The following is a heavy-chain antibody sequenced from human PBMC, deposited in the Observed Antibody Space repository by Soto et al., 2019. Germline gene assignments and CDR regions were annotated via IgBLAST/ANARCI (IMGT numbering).Heavy chain of an antibody. V-gene: IGHV4-4*07. CDR3: SRVGCSNSKCYTRGMDV. CDR2: IYSDGTT. J-gene: IGHJ6*02. D-gene: IGHD2-2*01. Sequence: QMHLQESGPGLVKPSETLSLTCTVSGGSISGYYWSWVRQPAGKGLEWVGRIYSDGTTNYSPSLKSRVTMSLDTSKDQFSLHLNSATAADTAVYYCSRVGCSNSKCYTRGMDVRAQGTTVTVSS. CDR1: GGSISGYY.